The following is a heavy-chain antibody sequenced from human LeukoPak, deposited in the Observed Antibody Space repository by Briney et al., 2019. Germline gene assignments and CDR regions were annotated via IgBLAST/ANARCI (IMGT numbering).Heavy chain of an antibody. CDR2: IYHSGST. CDR1: GGSISSSNW. Sequence: PSGTLSLTCAVSGGSISSSNWWSWVRQPPGKGLEWIGEIYHSGSTNYNPSLKSRVTISVDKSKNQFSLKLSSVTAADTAVYYCARDQAHLIMAVAGGDAFDIWGQGTMVTVSS. D-gene: IGHD6-19*01. V-gene: IGHV4-4*02. CDR3: ARDQAHLIMAVAGGDAFDI. J-gene: IGHJ3*02.